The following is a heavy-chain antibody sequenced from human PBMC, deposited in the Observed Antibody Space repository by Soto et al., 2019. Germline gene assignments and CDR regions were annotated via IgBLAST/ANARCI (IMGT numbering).Heavy chain of an antibody. CDR1: GFTLSMYS. CDR3: ARDLLTLTAHDFFDGSDF. J-gene: IGHJ6*02. V-gene: IGHV3-7*03. CDR2: IPQDGSDG. Sequence: WGSLRLSCEVSGFTLSMYSMTWVRQAPGKGLEWVAKIPQDGSDGHYLDSVKGRFTTSRDNAKNSVYLQMNSLRADDTAVYYCARDLLTLTAHDFFDGSDFCGQGATVTVSS. D-gene: IGHD2-2*03.